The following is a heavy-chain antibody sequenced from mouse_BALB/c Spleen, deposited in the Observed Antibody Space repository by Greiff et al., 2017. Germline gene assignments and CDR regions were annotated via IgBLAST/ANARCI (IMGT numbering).Heavy chain of an antibody. Sequence: VQLQQSGAELVKPGASVKLSCTASGFNIKDTYMHWVKQRPEQGLEWIGRIDPANGNTKYDPKFQGKATITADTSSNTAYLQLSSLTSEDTAVYYCAPFYGSSPTYWGQGTLVTVSA. CDR1: GFNIKDTY. CDR3: APFYGSSPTY. D-gene: IGHD1-1*01. J-gene: IGHJ3*01. V-gene: IGHV14-3*02. CDR2: IDPANGNT.